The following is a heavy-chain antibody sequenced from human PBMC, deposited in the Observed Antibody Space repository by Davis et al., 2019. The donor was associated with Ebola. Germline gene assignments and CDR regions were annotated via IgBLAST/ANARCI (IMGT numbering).Heavy chain of an antibody. V-gene: IGHV4-59*01. D-gene: IGHD2-2*01. CDR2: LFYFGSA. J-gene: IGHJ6*02. Sequence: SETLSLTCTVSGAPITNYYWTWIRQPPGKRLEWIGSLFYFGSANYNPSLETRVSISIDTSRNQFSLRLISVTAADTAIYYCARGGPYCTSSNCADLDYGMDVWGQGTTVTVSS. CDR3: ARGGPYCTSSNCADLDYGMDV. CDR1: GAPITNYY.